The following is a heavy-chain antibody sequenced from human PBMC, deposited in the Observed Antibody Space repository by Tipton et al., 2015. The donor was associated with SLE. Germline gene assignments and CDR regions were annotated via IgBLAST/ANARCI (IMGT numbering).Heavy chain of an antibody. D-gene: IGHD2-2*01. Sequence: SLRLSCAASGFTVSSNYMSWVRQAPGKGLEWVSVIYSGGSTYYADSVKGRFTISRDNSKNTLYLQMNSLRAEDTAVYYCARGSTSCFADCDIWGQGTMVTVCS. CDR3: ARGSTSCFADCDI. V-gene: IGHV3-53*05. CDR1: GFTVSSNY. J-gene: IGHJ3*02. CDR2: IYSGGST.